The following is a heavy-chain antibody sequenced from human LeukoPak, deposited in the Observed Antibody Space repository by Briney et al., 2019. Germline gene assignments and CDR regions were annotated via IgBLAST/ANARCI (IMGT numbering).Heavy chain of an antibody. Sequence: GKGLEWVSLISWDGGSTYYADSVKGRFTISRDNSKNSLYLQMNSLRTEDTALYYCAKDTNWGREPWSPSPQ. V-gene: IGHV3-43*01. CDR2: ISWDGGST. J-gene: IGHJ4*02. CDR3: AKDTN.